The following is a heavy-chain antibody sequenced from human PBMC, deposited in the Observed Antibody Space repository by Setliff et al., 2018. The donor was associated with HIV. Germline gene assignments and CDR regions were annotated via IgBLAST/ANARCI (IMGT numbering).Heavy chain of an antibody. CDR2: IHFSGST. CDR3: ARTTYSGSYFNDS. V-gene: IGHV4-39*01. Sequence: SETLSLTCTVSGGSISSSTYYWGWIRQPPGKGLEWIGNIHFSGSTYYNPFLKSRVTVSVDPSKNQFSLKLSSVTAADTAVYYCARTTYSGSYFNDSWGQGTLVTVSS. CDR1: GGSISSSTYY. D-gene: IGHD1-26*01. J-gene: IGHJ5*01.